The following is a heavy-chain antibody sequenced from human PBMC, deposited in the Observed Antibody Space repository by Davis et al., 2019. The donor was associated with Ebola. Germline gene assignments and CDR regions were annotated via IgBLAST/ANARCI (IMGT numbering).Heavy chain of an antibody. CDR1: GGPISSGDYY. CDR3: ARDPFSSSDAFDI. CDR2: IYYSGST. J-gene: IGHJ3*02. D-gene: IGHD6-6*01. V-gene: IGHV4-30-4*01. Sequence: PSETLSLTCTVPGGPISSGDYYWSWIRQPPGKGREWIGYIYYSGSTYYNPSLKSRVTISVDTSKNQFSLKLSSVTAADTAVYYCARDPFSSSDAFDIWGQGTMVTVSS.